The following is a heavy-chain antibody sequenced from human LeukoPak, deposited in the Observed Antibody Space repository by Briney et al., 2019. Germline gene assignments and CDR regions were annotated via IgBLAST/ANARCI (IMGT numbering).Heavy chain of an antibody. CDR3: ARDAIVYCSSTSCYADC. J-gene: IGHJ4*02. Sequence: ASVKVSCKASGYTFTSFGISWVRQAPGQGLEWMGWISAYNGNTNYAQKLQGRVTMTTDTSTSTAYMELRSLRSDDTAVYYCARDAIVYCSSTSCYADCWGQGTLVTVSS. V-gene: IGHV1-18*01. CDR2: ISAYNGNT. D-gene: IGHD2-2*01. CDR1: GYTFTSFG.